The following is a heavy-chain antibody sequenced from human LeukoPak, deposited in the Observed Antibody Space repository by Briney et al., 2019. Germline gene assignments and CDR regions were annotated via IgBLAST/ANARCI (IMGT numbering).Heavy chain of an antibody. CDR3: VRDWDHFDFDS. Sequence: GGSLRLSCAASGFTFGNYWMHWVRQAPGKGLVWVSRIKGDGSHTIYADSVRGRFTISRDNAKNTLYLQMKSLRTEDTAVYYCVRDWDHFDFDSWGQGTLVTVSS. J-gene: IGHJ5*01. D-gene: IGHD3-9*01. CDR2: IKGDGSHT. CDR1: GFTFGNYW. V-gene: IGHV3-74*01.